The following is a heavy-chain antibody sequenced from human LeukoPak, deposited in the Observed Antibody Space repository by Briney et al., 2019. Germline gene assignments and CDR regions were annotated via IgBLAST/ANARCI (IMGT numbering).Heavy chain of an antibody. CDR3: ARVVLDPTFSWFDP. V-gene: IGHV3-11*01. D-gene: IGHD3-16*01. Sequence: GGSLRLSCAAFGFTFSDYYMSWIRQAPGKGLEWVSYISSSGSTIYYADSVKGRFTISRDNAKNSLYLQMNSLRAEDTAVYYCARVVLDPTFSWFDPWGQGTLVTVSS. CDR1: GFTFSDYY. CDR2: ISSSGSTI. J-gene: IGHJ5*02.